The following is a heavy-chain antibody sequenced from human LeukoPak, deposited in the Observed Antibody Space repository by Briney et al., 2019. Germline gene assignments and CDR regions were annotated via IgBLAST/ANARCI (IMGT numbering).Heavy chain of an antibody. D-gene: IGHD6-19*01. Sequence: PSETLSLTCTVSGASISSYYWSWIRQPPGRGLEWIGCIYYSGSTKYNPSLKSRVTISVDTSKNQFSLKLTSVIAADTAVYYCARPYRSAWYGAFDIWGQGTMVTVSS. J-gene: IGHJ3*02. CDR3: ARPYRSAWYGAFDI. CDR2: IYYSGST. V-gene: IGHV4-59*01. CDR1: GASISSYY.